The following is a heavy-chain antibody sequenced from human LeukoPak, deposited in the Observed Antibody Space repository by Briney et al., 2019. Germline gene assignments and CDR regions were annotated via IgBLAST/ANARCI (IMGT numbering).Heavy chain of an antibody. V-gene: IGHV3-53*01. J-gene: IGHJ3*02. Sequence: TGGSLRLSCGASGFTFSNYSMNWVRQAPGKGLEWVSVIYSGGSTYYADSVKGRFTISRDNSKNTLYLQMNSLRAEDTAVYYCTTGSSAGDAFDIWGQGTMVTVSS. CDR3: TTGSSAGDAFDI. CDR1: GFTFSNYS. CDR2: IYSGGST. D-gene: IGHD6-6*01.